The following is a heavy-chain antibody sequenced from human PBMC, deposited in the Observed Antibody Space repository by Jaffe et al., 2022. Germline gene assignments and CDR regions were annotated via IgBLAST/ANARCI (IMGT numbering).Heavy chain of an antibody. Sequence: EVQLVESGGGLVQPGRSLRLSCTASGFTFGDYAMSWVRQAPGKGLEWVGFIRSKAYGGTTEYAASVKGRFTISRDDSKSIAYLQMNSLKTEDTAVYYCTRSRTSGYPTGGFDYWGQGTLVTVSS. CDR2: IRSKAYGGTT. D-gene: IGHD3-22*01. J-gene: IGHJ4*02. V-gene: IGHV3-49*04. CDR1: GFTFGDYA. CDR3: TRSRTSGYPTGGFDY.